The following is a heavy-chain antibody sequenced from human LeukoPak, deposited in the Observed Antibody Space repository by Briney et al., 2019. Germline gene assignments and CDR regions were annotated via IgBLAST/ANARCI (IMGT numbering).Heavy chain of an antibody. Sequence: KASQTLSLTCTVSGGSISSGSYYWSWNRQPAGKGLEWIGRVYTSGSTNYNPSLKSRVTISVDTSKNQFSLKLSSVTAADTAVYYCARHRRIAAAATGYYYGMDVWGQGTTVTVSS. CDR3: ARHRRIAAAATGYYYGMDV. V-gene: IGHV4-61*02. CDR2: VYTSGST. J-gene: IGHJ6*02. D-gene: IGHD6-13*01. CDR1: GGSISSGSYY.